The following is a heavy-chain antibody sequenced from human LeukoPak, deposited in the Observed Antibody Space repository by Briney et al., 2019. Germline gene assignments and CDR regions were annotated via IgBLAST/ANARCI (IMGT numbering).Heavy chain of an antibody. V-gene: IGHV3-21*01. CDR1: GFTFSSYA. J-gene: IGHJ4*02. Sequence: GGSLRLSCAASGFTFSSYAMNWVRQAPGKGLEWVSSISSSSSYIYYADSVKGRFTISRDNAKNSLYLQMNSLRAEDTAVYYCARDLGYCGGDCKGDDYWGQGTLVTVSS. D-gene: IGHD2-21*02. CDR2: ISSSSSYI. CDR3: ARDLGYCGGDCKGDDY.